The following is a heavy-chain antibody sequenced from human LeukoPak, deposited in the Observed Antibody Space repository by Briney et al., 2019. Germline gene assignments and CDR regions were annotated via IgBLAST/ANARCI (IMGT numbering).Heavy chain of an antibody. J-gene: IGHJ3*02. V-gene: IGHV5-51*01. CDR3: ARHLAPVAGATDDAFDI. Sequence: GESLKISCKGSGYSFTSYWIGWVRQMPGKGLEWMGIIYPGDSDTRYSPSFQGQVTISADKSISTAYLQWSSLKASDTAMYYCARHLAPVAGATDDAFDIWGQGTMVTVSS. D-gene: IGHD1-26*01. CDR1: GYSFTSYW. CDR2: IYPGDSDT.